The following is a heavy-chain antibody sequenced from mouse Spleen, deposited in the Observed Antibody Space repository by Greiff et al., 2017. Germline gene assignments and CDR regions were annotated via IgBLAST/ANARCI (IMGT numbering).Heavy chain of an antibody. D-gene: IGHD2-14*01. Sequence: VHVKQSGPELVKPGDSVKISCKASGYSFTGYFMNWVMQSHGKSLEWIGRINPYNGDTFYNQKFKGKATLTVDKSSSTAHMELRSLTSEDSAVYYCARGGYDGFAYWGQGTLVTVSA. V-gene: IGHV1-20*01. CDR2: INPYNGDT. CDR1: GYSFTGYF. J-gene: IGHJ3*01. CDR3: ARGGYDGFAY.